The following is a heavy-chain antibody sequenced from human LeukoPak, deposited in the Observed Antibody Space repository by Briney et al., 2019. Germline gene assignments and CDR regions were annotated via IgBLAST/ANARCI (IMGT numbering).Heavy chain of an antibody. J-gene: IGHJ4*02. V-gene: IGHV3-53*01. CDR2: IYSGGST. Sequence: PGGSLRLSCAASGFTVSSNYMSWVRQAPGKGLEWVSVIYSGGSTYYADSVKGRFTISRDNSKNTLYLQMNSLRAEDTAVYYCARPPPYSSSWYYFDYWGQGTLVTVSS. CDR1: GFTVSSNY. D-gene: IGHD6-13*01. CDR3: ARPPPYSSSWYYFDY.